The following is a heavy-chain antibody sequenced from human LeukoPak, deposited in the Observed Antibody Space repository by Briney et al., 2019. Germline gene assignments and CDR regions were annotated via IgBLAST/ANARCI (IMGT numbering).Heavy chain of an antibody. D-gene: IGHD5-18*01. V-gene: IGHV3-23*01. CDR3: ATSPTRWDTAMVTY. CDR2: ISGSGGST. J-gene: IGHJ4*02. Sequence: PGGSLRLSCAASGFTYSSYAMNWVRQGPGKGLEWVSAISGSGGSTYYADSVKGRFTISRDNSKNTLYLQMNSLRAEDTAVYYCATSPTRWDTAMVTYWGQGTLVTVSS. CDR1: GFTYSSYA.